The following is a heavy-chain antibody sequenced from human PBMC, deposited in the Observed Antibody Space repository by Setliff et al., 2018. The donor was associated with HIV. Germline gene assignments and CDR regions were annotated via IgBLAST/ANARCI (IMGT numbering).Heavy chain of an antibody. D-gene: IGHD3-10*01. Sequence: ASVKVSCKASGYTFTSDYIHWVRQAPGQGLKWMGIINPAGNPTSYAQKFQGRVAMTRDTSISTAYMELSSLRSDDTAVYYCARVGEFGSGSYEAYWGQGTLVTVSS. J-gene: IGHJ4*02. CDR2: INPAGNPT. V-gene: IGHV1-46*01. CDR1: GYTFTSDY. CDR3: ARVGEFGSGSYEAY.